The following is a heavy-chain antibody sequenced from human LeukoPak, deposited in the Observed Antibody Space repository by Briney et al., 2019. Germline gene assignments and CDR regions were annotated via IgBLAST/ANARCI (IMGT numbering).Heavy chain of an antibody. Sequence: KPSETLSLTCTVSGGSIGSYYWSWIRQPAGKGLEWIGRVHTGGSTNYSPSLKSRVTMSVDTSKNQFSLRLKSVTAADTAVYFCGRVRTGNTGSPEYFEDWGQGTLVTVSS. CDR3: GRVRTGNTGSPEYFED. D-gene: IGHD5-12*01. CDR2: VHTGGST. CDR1: GGSIGSYY. V-gene: IGHV4-4*07. J-gene: IGHJ1*01.